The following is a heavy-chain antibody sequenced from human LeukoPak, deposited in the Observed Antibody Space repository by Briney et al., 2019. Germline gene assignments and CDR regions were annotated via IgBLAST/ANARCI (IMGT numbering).Heavy chain of an antibody. Sequence: ASVKVSCKASGYTFTGYYMYWVRQAPGQGLEWMGWINPNSGGTNYAQKFQGRVTMTRDTSITTAYMELSRLTSDDTAVYYCARVWSSTSSGYNWFDPWGQGTLVTVSS. CDR3: ARVWSSTSSGYNWFDP. V-gene: IGHV1-2*02. CDR1: GYTFTGYY. CDR2: INPNSGGT. J-gene: IGHJ5*02. D-gene: IGHD6-6*01.